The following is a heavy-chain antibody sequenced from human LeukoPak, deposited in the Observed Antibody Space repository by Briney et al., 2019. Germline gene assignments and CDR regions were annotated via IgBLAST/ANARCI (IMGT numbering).Heavy chain of an antibody. Sequence: PGRSLRLSCAASGFTFSSYAMHWVRQAPGKGLEWVAVISYDESNKYYADSVKGRFTISRDNSKNSLYLQMNSLRAEDTAVYYCARREAYCSGGSCYSNYYYYGMDVWGQGTTVTVSS. CDR3: ARREAYCSGGSCYSNYYYYGMDV. CDR2: ISYDESNK. J-gene: IGHJ6*02. V-gene: IGHV3-30*04. CDR1: GFTFSSYA. D-gene: IGHD2-15*01.